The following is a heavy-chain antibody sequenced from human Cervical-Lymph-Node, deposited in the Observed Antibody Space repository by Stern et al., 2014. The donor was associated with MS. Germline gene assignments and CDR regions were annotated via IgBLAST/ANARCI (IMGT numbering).Heavy chain of an antibody. CDR3: ARGNSTGYYRDWFEP. Sequence: QVTLRESGPTLVKPTQTLTLTCTFSGFSLSASGVSVGWIRQPPGKALEWLALISWDDDKRYSPSLKSRLTITKDTSKNQVVLTMTNMDPVDTATFYCARGNSTGYYRDWFEPWGQGTLVTVSS. CDR2: ISWDDDK. CDR1: GFSLSASGVS. J-gene: IGHJ5*02. V-gene: IGHV2-5*02. D-gene: IGHD6-19*01.